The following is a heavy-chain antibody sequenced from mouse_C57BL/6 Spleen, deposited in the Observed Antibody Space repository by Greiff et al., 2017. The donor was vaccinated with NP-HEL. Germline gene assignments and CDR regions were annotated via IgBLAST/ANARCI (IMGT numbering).Heavy chain of an antibody. CDR3: TRSYYGSSRFAY. D-gene: IGHD1-1*01. CDR2: IDPETGGT. J-gene: IGHJ3*01. CDR1: GYTFTDYE. Sequence: QVQLKESGAELVRPGASVTLSCKASGYTFTDYEMHWVKQTPVHGLEWIGAIDPETGGTAYNQKFKGKAIQTADKSSSTAYMELRSLTSEDSAVYYCTRSYYGSSRFAYWGQGTLVTVSA. V-gene: IGHV1-15*01.